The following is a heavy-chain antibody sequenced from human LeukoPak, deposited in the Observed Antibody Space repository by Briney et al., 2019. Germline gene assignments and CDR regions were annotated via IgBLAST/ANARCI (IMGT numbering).Heavy chain of an antibody. J-gene: IGHJ6*03. V-gene: IGHV3-20*04. CDR3: ARVGRVYNWNDEEHYYYYMDV. CDR2: INWNGGST. D-gene: IGHD1-1*01. CDR1: GFTFDDYG. Sequence: GGSLRLSCAASGFTFDDYGMSWVRQAPGKGLEWVSGINWNGGSTGYADSVKGRFTISRDNAKNSLYLQMNSLRAEDTALYYCARVGRVYNWNDEEHYYYYMDVWGKGTTVTISS.